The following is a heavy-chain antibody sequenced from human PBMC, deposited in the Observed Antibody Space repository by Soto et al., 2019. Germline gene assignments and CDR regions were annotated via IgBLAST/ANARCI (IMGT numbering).Heavy chain of an antibody. CDR2: IIPILGIA. D-gene: IGHD4-4*01. V-gene: IGHV1-69*08. J-gene: IGHJ4*02. Sequence: QVQLVQSGAEVKKPGSSVKVSCKASGGTFSSYTISWVRQAAGQGLEWMGRIIPILGIANYAQKFQGRVTITADKSTITAYMELSSLRSEDTAVYYCARDVGPTTEDDYWGQGTLVTVSS. CDR3: ARDVGPTTEDDY. CDR1: GGTFSSYT.